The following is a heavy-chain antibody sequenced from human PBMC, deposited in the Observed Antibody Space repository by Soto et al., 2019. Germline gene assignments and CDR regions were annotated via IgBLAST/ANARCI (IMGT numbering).Heavy chain of an antibody. Sequence: QVQLVESGGGVVQPGRSLRLSCAASGFTFSSYGMHWVRQAPGKGLEWVAVISYDGSNKYYADSVKGRFTISRDNSKNTLYLQMNSLRAEDTAVYYCAKDLSPMVRGVRHPNPLDYWGQGTLVTVSS. J-gene: IGHJ4*02. CDR3: AKDLSPMVRGVRHPNPLDY. CDR2: ISYDGSNK. D-gene: IGHD3-10*01. V-gene: IGHV3-30*18. CDR1: GFTFSSYG.